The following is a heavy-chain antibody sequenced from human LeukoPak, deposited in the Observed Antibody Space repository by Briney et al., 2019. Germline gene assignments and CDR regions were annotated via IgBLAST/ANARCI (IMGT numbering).Heavy chain of an antibody. CDR3: ARGYCSSTSCYVIGAPDAFDI. CDR2: IYYSGST. J-gene: IGHJ3*02. CDR1: GGSISSYY. Sequence: PSETLSLTCTVSGGSISSYYWSWIRQPPGKGLEWIGYIYYSGSTNYNPSLKSRVTISVDTSKNQFSLKLSSVTAVDTAVYYCARGYCSSTSCYVIGAPDAFDIWGQGTMVTVSS. V-gene: IGHV4-59*01. D-gene: IGHD2-2*01.